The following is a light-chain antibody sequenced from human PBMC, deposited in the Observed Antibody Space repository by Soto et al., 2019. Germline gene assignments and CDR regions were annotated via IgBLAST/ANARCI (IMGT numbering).Light chain of an antibody. CDR3: SSYTGASALYV. Sequence: QSALTQPASVSGSPGQSITISCTGTSSDIGGYNYVAWYQQHLGKAPKLIIYDVAVRPSGVSNRFSGSKSGNTASLAISGLQAEDEAHYYCSSYTGASALYVLGTGTKVTVL. V-gene: IGLV2-14*03. CDR2: DVA. CDR1: SSDIGGYNY. J-gene: IGLJ1*01.